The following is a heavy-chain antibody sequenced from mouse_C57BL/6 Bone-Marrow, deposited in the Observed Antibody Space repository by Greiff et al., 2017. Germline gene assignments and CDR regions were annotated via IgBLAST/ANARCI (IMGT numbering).Heavy chain of an antibody. V-gene: IGHV15-2*01. CDR3: ARPGGTGDYYAMDD. CDR2: ILPSIGRT. D-gene: IGHD1-1*02. Sequence: VQLQQSGSELRSPGSSVKLSCKDFDSEVFPIAYMSWVRQKPGHGFEWIGGILPSIGRTIYGEKFEDKATLDADTLSNTAYLELNSLTSEDSAIYYCARPGGTGDYYAMDDWGQGTSVTVSS. J-gene: IGHJ4*01. CDR1: DSEVFPIAY.